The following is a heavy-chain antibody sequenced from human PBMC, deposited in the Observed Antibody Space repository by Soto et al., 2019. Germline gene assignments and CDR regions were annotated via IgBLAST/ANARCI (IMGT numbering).Heavy chain of an antibody. CDR3: ARTPKYDILTPHMYYFDY. D-gene: IGHD3-9*01. J-gene: IGHJ4*02. Sequence: SETLSLTCTVSGGSISSYYWSWIRQPPGKGLEWIGYIYYSGSTNYNPSLKSRVTISVDTSKNQFSLKLSSVTAADTAVYYCARTPKYDILTPHMYYFDYWGQGTLVTVSS. V-gene: IGHV4-59*08. CDR1: GGSISSYY. CDR2: IYYSGST.